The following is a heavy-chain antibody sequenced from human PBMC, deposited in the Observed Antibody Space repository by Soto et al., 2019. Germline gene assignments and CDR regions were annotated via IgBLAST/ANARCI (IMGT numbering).Heavy chain of an antibody. J-gene: IGHJ4*02. CDR2: ISYDGRNT. Sequence: QVHLVESGGGVAQPGRSLRLSCAASGFTFSSYGIHWVRQAPGKGLEWVAVISYDGRNTNYGDSVKGRFTVSRDNSKNTLYLQMNSLRAEDTAVYYCAKDRTYSDSWPSGPFDYWGQGTLVTVSS. V-gene: IGHV3-30*18. CDR1: GFTFSSYG. D-gene: IGHD6-13*01. CDR3: AKDRTYSDSWPSGPFDY.